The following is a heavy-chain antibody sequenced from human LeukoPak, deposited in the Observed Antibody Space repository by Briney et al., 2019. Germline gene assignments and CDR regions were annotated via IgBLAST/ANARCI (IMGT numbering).Heavy chain of an antibody. V-gene: IGHV4-34*01. J-gene: IGHJ4*02. D-gene: IGHD3-9*01. CDR2: INHSRST. CDR3: ARGAHVLRYFDY. CDR1: GGSFSGYY. Sequence: PSETLSLTCAVYGGSFSGYYWSWIRQPPGKGLEWIGEINHSRSTNYNPSLKSRVTISVDTSKNQFSLKLSSVTAADTAVYYCARGAHVLRYFDYWGQGTLVTVSS.